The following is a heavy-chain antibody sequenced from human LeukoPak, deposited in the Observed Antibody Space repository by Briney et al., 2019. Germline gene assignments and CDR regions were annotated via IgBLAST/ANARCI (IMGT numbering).Heavy chain of an antibody. CDR1: GGTFSSYA. Sequence: SVKVSCKASGGTFSSYAISWVRRAPGQGLEWMGGIIPIFGTANYAQKFQGRVTITADESTSTAYMELSSLRSEDTAVYYCAHEAAAGLEFDPWGQGTLVTVSS. CDR3: AHEAAAGLEFDP. V-gene: IGHV1-69*13. J-gene: IGHJ5*02. CDR2: IIPIFGTA. D-gene: IGHD6-13*01.